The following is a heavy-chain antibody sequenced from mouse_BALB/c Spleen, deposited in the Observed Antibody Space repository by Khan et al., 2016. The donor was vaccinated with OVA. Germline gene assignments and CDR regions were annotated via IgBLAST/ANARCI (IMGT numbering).Heavy chain of an antibody. CDR3: TRIYRGDFDY. Sequence: IQLVQSGPELVRPGASVKISCKASGYSFTGYFMNWVMQSHGKSLEWIGRINPHIGETFYNQRFKDKATLTVDESSSPAYLQLRRLTSEDSAVYYCTRIYRGDFDYWGQGTTLTVSS. CDR2: INPHIGET. J-gene: IGHJ2*01. D-gene: IGHD2-13*01. CDR1: GYSFTGYF. V-gene: IGHV1-20*01.